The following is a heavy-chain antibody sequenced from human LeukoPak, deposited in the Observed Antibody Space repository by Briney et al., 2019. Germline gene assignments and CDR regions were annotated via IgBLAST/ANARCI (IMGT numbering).Heavy chain of an antibody. CDR3: ARDLKFGYSYGGQGWFDP. CDR2: INPNSGGT. V-gene: IGHV1-2*02. Sequence: ASVKVSCKASGYTFTGYYMHWVRQAPGQGLEWMGWINPNSGGTNYAQKFQGRVTMTRDTSISTAYMELSRLRSDDTAVYYCARDLKFGYSYGGQGWFDPWGQGTLVTVSS. CDR1: GYTFTGYY. D-gene: IGHD5-18*01. J-gene: IGHJ5*02.